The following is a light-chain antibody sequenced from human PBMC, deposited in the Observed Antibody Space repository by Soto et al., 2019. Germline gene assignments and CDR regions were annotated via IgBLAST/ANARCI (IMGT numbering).Light chain of an antibody. CDR1: QSVSSNF. CDR2: AAS. CDR3: QNYGSPAVT. V-gene: IGKV3-20*01. Sequence: DIVLTQSPGTLSLSPGERATLSCSASQSVSSNFLAWYQQKPGQAPRLLMYAASIRATGIPDRFSGSGSGTDFTLTISGLEPDDFAQYFCQNYGSPAVTFGGGTKIEVK. J-gene: IGKJ4*01.